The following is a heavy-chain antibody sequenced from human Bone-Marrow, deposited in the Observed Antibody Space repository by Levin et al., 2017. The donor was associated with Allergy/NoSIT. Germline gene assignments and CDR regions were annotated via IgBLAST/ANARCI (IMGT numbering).Heavy chain of an antibody. CDR1: GGSISNSGYY. D-gene: IGHD3-22*01. CDR3: ARQMRGVVTQPFEY. V-gene: IGHV4-39*01. J-gene: IGHJ4*02. CDR2: IHYSGAT. Sequence: PSETLSLTCNVSGGSISNSGYYWGWIRQPPGKGLEWIGTIHYSGATYYKSSLKSRVTISVDTSKNQFFLKLSSVTAADTAVYYCARQMRGVVTQPFEYWGQGTLVTVSS.